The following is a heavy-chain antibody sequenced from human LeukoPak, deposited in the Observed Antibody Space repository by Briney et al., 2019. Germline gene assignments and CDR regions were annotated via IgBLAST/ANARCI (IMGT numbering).Heavy chain of an antibody. V-gene: IGHV3-30-3*01. CDR2: ISYDGSNK. Sequence: EPGRSLRLSCAASGFTFSSYAMHWVRQAPGKGLEWVAVISYDGSNKYYADSVKGRFTISRDNSKNTLCLQMDSLRAEDTAVYYCASQWDLRGYWGQGTLVTVSS. J-gene: IGHJ4*02. CDR3: ASQWDLRGY. D-gene: IGHD1-26*01. CDR1: GFTFSSYA.